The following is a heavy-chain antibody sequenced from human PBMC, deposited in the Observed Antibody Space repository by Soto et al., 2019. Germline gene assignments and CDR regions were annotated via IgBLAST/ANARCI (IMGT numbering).Heavy chain of an antibody. CDR3: AREISSGRGPTLDY. D-gene: IGHD3-10*01. Sequence: QVQLVQSGAEVKKPGASVKVPGKASGYTFTSYDINWVRQPTGQGLRWMGWMNPNSGNTGYAQKFQGRVTMTRNTSISTAYMELNSLRSEDTAVYYCAREISSGRGPTLDYWGQGTLVTVSS. J-gene: IGHJ4*02. CDR1: GYTFTSYD. CDR2: MNPNSGNT. V-gene: IGHV1-8*01.